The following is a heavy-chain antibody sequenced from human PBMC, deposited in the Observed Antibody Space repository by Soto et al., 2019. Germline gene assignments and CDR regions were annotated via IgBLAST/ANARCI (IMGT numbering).Heavy chain of an antibody. Sequence: QVQLVQSGAEVKKPGSSVKVSCKASGGTFSSYAISWVRQAPGQGLEWMGGIIPIFGTANYAQKFQGRVTITADEXTXTXFMELSSLRCEDTAVYYCAREREWEQDTENGYYFDYWGQGTLVTVSS. J-gene: IGHJ4*02. CDR2: IIPIFGTA. CDR1: GGTFSSYA. CDR3: AREREWEQDTENGYYFDY. D-gene: IGHD1-26*01. V-gene: IGHV1-69*12.